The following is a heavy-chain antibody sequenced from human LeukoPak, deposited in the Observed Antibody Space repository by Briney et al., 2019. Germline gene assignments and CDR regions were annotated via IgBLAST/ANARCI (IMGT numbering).Heavy chain of an antibody. D-gene: IGHD6-13*01. Sequence: GASVKVSCKASGYTFTSYGISWVRQAPGQGLEWMGWISAYNGNTNYAQKLQGRVTMTTDTSTSTAYMELRSLRSDDTAVYYCARDWQGSSWYDYKSLGGGFDPWGQGTLVTVSS. CDR2: ISAYNGNT. CDR3: ARDWQGSSWYDYKSLGGGFDP. CDR1: GYTFTSYG. J-gene: IGHJ5*02. V-gene: IGHV1-18*01.